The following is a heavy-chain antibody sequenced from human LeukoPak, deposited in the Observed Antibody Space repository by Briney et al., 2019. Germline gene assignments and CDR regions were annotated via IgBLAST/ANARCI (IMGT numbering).Heavy chain of an antibody. CDR1: GFSLRTSGVG. CDR2: IYWDDDK. J-gene: IGHJ4*02. Sequence: SGPTLLHPTQTLTLTCTFSGFSLRTSGVGVGWIRQPPGKALEWLALIYWDDDKRYSPSLKSRLTLTKDTSKNQVVLTMTNMDPVDTATYYCAHSGDYYDGWNYWGQGTLVTVSS. V-gene: IGHV2-5*02. CDR3: AHSGDYYDGWNY. D-gene: IGHD3-22*01.